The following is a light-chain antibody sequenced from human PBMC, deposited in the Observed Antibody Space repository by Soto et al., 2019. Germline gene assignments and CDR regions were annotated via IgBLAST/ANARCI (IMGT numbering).Light chain of an antibody. Sequence: DVVMTQSPLSLPVTLGQPASISCRSSQSLLYIDGNTYLSWFQQRPGQSPRRLIYKVSKRDSGVPDRFSGSGSGTDFTLKISRVEAEDVGVYYCMQGAHLPPRTFGQGTQVEIK. V-gene: IGKV2-30*01. CDR2: KVS. CDR1: QSLLYIDGNTY. CDR3: MQGAHLPPRT. J-gene: IGKJ1*01.